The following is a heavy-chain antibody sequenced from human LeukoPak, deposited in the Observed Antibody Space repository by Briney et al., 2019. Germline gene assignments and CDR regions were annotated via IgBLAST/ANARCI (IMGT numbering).Heavy chain of an antibody. J-gene: IGHJ4*02. CDR3: ARLRRNSDRSDFFYYYDH. V-gene: IGHV3-21*01. CDR1: GFTFSDCS. CDR2: VNTVSSYI. Sequence: RGSLRLSCAASGFTFSDCSMNWVRQAPGKGLEWVASVNTVSSYIYYADSMRGRFTISRDNAKNSLFLQMNSLRAEDTAVYYCARLRRNSDRSDFFYYYDHWGQGTLVTVSS. D-gene: IGHD3-22*01.